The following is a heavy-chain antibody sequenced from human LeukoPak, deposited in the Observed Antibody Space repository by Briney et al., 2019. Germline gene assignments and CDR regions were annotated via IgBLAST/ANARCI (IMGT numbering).Heavy chain of an antibody. Sequence: PGGSLRLSCAASGFTFSSYGMHWVRQAPGKGLEWVAFIRYDGSNKYYADSVKGRFTISRDNSKNTLYLQMNSLRPEDTAVYYCGKESSPGLRAVGSWGQGTLVTVSS. CDR1: GFTFSSYG. CDR2: IRYDGSNK. V-gene: IGHV3-30*02. J-gene: IGHJ4*02. CDR3: GKESSPGLRAVGS. D-gene: IGHD4-17*01.